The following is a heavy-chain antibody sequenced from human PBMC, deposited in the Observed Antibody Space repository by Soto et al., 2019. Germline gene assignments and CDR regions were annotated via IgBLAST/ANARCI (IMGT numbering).Heavy chain of an antibody. V-gene: IGHV4-59*01. CDR2: IYYSGRT. CDR3: ARLLFGAANWFDP. D-gene: IGHD3-10*01. J-gene: IGHJ5*02. Sequence: SETLSLTCTVSGGSISSYYWSWIRQPPGKGLEWIGYIYYSGRTNYNPSLKSRVTISVDTSKNQFSLKLSSVTAADTAVYYCARLLFGAANWFDPWGQGTLVTVSS. CDR1: GGSISSYY.